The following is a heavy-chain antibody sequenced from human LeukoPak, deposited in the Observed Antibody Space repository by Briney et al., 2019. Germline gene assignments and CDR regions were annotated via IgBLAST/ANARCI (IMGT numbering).Heavy chain of an antibody. CDR2: INPNSGGT. CDR1: GYTFTGYY. Sequence: ASVKVSCKASGYTFTGYYMHWVRQAPGQGLEWMGWINPNSGGTNYAQKFQGRVTMTRVTSISTAYMELSRLRSDDTAVYYCAREGSSSAGWFDPWGQGTLVTVSS. J-gene: IGHJ5*02. D-gene: IGHD6-6*01. CDR3: AREGSSSAGWFDP. V-gene: IGHV1-2*02.